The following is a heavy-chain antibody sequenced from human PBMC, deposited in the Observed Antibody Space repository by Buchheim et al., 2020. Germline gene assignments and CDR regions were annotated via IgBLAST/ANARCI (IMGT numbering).Heavy chain of an antibody. V-gene: IGHV3-23*04. J-gene: IGHJ4*02. Sequence: EVQLVDSGGGLVQPGESLRLSCAASGFSFSGYAMSWVRQAPGKGLEWVSSISGSGATTFNADSVKGRFTISRDNSKNMLYLQMNSLRAEDTAVYFCAKGSRGYTNHYFDYWGQGTL. CDR3: AKGSRGYTNHYFDY. D-gene: IGHD4-11*01. CDR2: ISGSGATT. CDR1: GFSFSGYA.